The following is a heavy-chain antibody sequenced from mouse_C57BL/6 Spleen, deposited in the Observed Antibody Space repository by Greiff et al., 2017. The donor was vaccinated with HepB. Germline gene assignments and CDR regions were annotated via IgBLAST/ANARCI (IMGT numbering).Heavy chain of an antibody. V-gene: IGHV1-52*01. Sequence: QVQLQQPGAELVRPGSSVKLSCKASGYTFTSYWMHWVKQRPIQGLEWIGNIDPSDSETHYNQKFKDKATLTVDKSSSTAYMQLSSLTSEDSAVYYCATIYGYYAMDYWGQGTSVTVSS. J-gene: IGHJ4*01. CDR3: ATIYGYYAMDY. CDR2: IDPSDSET. CDR1: GYTFTSYW. D-gene: IGHD1-1*01.